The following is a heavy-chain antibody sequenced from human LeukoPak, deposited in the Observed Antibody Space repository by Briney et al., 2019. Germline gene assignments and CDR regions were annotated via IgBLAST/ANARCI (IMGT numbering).Heavy chain of an antibody. CDR2: IRNKPNSYTT. D-gene: IGHD6-19*01. V-gene: IGHV3-72*01. Sequence: GGSLRLSCAASGFTFSDHYMDWVRQAPGKGLEWVGRIRNKPNSYTTEYAASVKGRFTISRDDSKNSLYLQINSLKIEDTAVYYCARVGSSGWGDYWGQGTLVTVSS. CDR3: ARVGSSGWGDY. CDR1: GFTFSDHY. J-gene: IGHJ4*02.